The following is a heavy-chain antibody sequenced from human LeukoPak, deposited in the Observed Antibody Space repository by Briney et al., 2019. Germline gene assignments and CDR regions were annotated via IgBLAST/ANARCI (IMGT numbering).Heavy chain of an antibody. J-gene: IGHJ4*02. CDR1: GGSISSSSYY. D-gene: IGHD1-26*01. CDR3: ARGQSPLYSGSYHTIDY. CDR2: IYYSGST. V-gene: IGHV4-39*07. Sequence: PSETLSLTCTVSGGSISSSSYYWGWLRQPPGKGLEWIGTIYYSGSTYYNPSLKSRVTISVDTSKNQFSLKLSSVTAADTAVYYCARGQSPLYSGSYHTIDYWGQGTLVTVSS.